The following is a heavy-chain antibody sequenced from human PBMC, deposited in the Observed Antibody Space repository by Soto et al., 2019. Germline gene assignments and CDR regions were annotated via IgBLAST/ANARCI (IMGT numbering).Heavy chain of an antibody. V-gene: IGHV4-38-2*01. Sequence: SETLSLTCAVSGYSISSGYYWGWIRQPPGEGLEWIGSIYHSGSTYYNPSLKSRVTISVDTSKNQFSLKLSSVTAADTAVYYCARGTRTDGDFWSGSYHYYYGMDVWGQGXTVTVSS. CDR3: ARGTRTDGDFWSGSYHYYYGMDV. J-gene: IGHJ6*02. CDR1: GYSISSGYY. CDR2: IYHSGST. D-gene: IGHD3-3*01.